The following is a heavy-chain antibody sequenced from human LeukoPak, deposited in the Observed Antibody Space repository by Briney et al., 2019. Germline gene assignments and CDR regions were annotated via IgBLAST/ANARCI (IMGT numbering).Heavy chain of an antibody. D-gene: IGHD3-16*01. Sequence: PSETLSLTCTVSGGSISSSSYYWGWIRQPPGKGLEWIGSIYYSGSTYYNPSLKSRVTISVDTSKNQFSLKLSSVTAADTAVYYCARRGGRRFDYWGHGTLVTVSS. J-gene: IGHJ4*01. V-gene: IGHV4-39*01. CDR1: GGSISSSSYY. CDR3: ARRGGRRFDY. CDR2: IYYSGST.